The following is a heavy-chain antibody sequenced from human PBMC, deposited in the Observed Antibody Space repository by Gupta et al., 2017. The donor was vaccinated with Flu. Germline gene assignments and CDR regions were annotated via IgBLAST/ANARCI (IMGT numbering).Heavy chain of an antibody. D-gene: IGHD1-7*01. CDR2: IYYRSQWRN. CDR3: AGDAACYHDWNSFAF. V-gene: IGHV6-1*01. CDR1: GASVPTHSAA. Sequence: QVQLQQSGPGLVKPSQTPSVTSAISGASVPTHSAAWNWIRQSPSRGLEWLGRIYYRSQWRNEYAESVKSRIMISPDTSNNQFYLQLSYVTLDDTAVYYCAGDAACYHDWNSFAFWCQVTLVTV. J-gene: IGHJ4*02.